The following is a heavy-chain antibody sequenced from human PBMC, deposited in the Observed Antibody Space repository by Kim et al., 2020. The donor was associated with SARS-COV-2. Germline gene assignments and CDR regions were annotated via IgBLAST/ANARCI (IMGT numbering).Heavy chain of an antibody. J-gene: IGHJ4*02. CDR3: AREPVLLWFGEYDY. D-gene: IGHD3-10*01. V-gene: IGHV1-18*01. Sequence: AQKLQGRVTMTTDTSTSTAYMELRSLRSDDTAVYYCAREPVLLWFGEYDYWGQGTLVTVSS.